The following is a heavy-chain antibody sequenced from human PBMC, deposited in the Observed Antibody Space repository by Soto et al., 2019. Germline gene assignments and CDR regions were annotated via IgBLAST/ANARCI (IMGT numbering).Heavy chain of an antibody. CDR1: GGSISSSSYY. D-gene: IGHD3-10*01. J-gene: IGHJ2*01. Sequence: QLQLQESGPGLVKPSETLSLTCTVSGGSISSSSYYWGWIRQPPGKGLEWIGSIYYSGSTYYNPSLKSRVTTSADPSKNQYSLQLRSVTAADTAVYYCASEMGLLWFGELFRYFDLWGRGTLVTVSS. V-gene: IGHV4-39*01. CDR3: ASEMGLLWFGELFRYFDL. CDR2: IYYSGST.